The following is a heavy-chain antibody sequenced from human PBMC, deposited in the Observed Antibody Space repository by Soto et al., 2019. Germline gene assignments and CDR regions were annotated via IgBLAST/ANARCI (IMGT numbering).Heavy chain of an antibody. CDR2: ISASSDAA. CDR3: AKYSGSYPVYNGLSL. J-gene: IGHJ6*02. Sequence: EVQLLESGGGLVQPGGSLRLSCAASGFPFSTSAMNWVRQAPGKGLAWVSIISASSDAAYYAESVKGRFASSRDNSKNTLYLQMNSLRAEDTAVYYCAKYSGSYPVYNGLSLWGQGTTVTVS. D-gene: IGHD1-26*01. CDR1: GFPFSTSA. V-gene: IGHV3-23*01.